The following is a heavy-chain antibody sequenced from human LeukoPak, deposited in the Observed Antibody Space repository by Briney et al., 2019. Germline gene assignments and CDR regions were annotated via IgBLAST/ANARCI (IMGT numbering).Heavy chain of an antibody. CDR1: GFSFSSYN. CDR2: ISRSASNI. V-gene: IGHV3-21*01. Sequence: GGSLRLSCVASGFSFSSYNMNWVRQAPGKGLGWVSSISRSASNIYYADSVKGRFTISRDNAKNSFYLQMNSLRAEDTAVFYCARDPEGFGATYFDYWGQGTLVTVSS. J-gene: IGHJ4*02. D-gene: IGHD3-16*01. CDR3: ARDPEGFGATYFDY.